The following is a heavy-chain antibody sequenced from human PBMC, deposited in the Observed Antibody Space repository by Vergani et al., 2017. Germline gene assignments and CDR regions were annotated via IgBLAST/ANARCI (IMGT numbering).Heavy chain of an antibody. CDR1: GFNSGGYA. V-gene: IGHV3-9*02. J-gene: IGHJ5*02. D-gene: IGHD3-10*01. CDR2: ISWNSNSI. Sequence: EVQLEESGGGLVLPGRSLRLSCVASGFNSGGYAMHWVRQAPGKGLEWVSGISWNSNSIGYADSVKGRFTISSDNDKNSLDLQMNSLRAEDTALYYCAKDLGTSCGGDSFDPWCQGTLVTVSS. CDR3: AKDLGTSCGGDSFDP.